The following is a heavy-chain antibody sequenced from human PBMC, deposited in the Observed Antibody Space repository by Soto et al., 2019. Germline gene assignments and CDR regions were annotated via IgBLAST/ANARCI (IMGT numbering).Heavy chain of an antibody. J-gene: IGHJ4*02. D-gene: IGHD5-12*01. CDR1: GFTFSSYG. Sequence: QVQLVESGGGVVQPGRSLRLSCAASGFTFSSYGMHWVRQAPGKGLEWVAVIWYDGSNKYYADSVKGRFTISRDNSKNTLYLQMNSLRAEDTAVYYCARDGVATTSDFDYWGQGTLVTVSS. CDR2: IWYDGSNK. V-gene: IGHV3-33*01. CDR3: ARDGVATTSDFDY.